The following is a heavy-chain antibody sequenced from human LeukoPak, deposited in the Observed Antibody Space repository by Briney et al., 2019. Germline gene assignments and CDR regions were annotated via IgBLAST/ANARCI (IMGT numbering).Heavy chain of an antibody. V-gene: IGHV3-74*03. CDR2: INRDGSSL. CDR3: TRDLRMDYYYVDYYYYGMDV. D-gene: IGHD3-10*02. J-gene: IGHJ6*02. CDR1: GFTLNTYW. Sequence: GGSLRLSCAASGFTLNTYWMNWVRQAPGKGLVWVSRINRDGSSLTYADSVKGRFTVSRDNAKNTLYLQMNSLRAEDTAMYYCTRDLRMDYYYVDYYYYGMDVWGQGTTVTVSS.